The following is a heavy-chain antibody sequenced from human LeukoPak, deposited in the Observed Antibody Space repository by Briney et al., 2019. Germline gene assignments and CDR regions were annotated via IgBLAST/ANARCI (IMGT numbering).Heavy chain of an antibody. J-gene: IGHJ4*02. CDR2: MYYDGGS. V-gene: IGHV4-39*01. Sequence: SETLSLACTVSGGSINSGTFYWGWIRQPPGKGLEWIGSMYYDGGSYYNPSLKSRVTTSVDTSKNQFSLKLTSVTAADTAVYFCARRSDSGSDDGEDYFDYWGQGTLVTVSS. D-gene: IGHD1-26*01. CDR3: ARRSDSGSDDGEDYFDY. CDR1: GGSINSGTFY.